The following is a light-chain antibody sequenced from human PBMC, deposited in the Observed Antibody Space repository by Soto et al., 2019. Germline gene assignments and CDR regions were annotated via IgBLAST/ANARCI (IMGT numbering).Light chain of an antibody. Sequence: QSALTQPPSASGSPGQSVTISCTGTSSDVGGYNYVSWYQQHPGKAPKLVIYGVSKRPSGVPDRFSGSKSGNTASLTVSGLQAEDEADYYCSSYAGSNTYVFGTGTKVTVL. CDR1: SSDVGGYNY. V-gene: IGLV2-8*01. CDR3: SSYAGSNTYV. J-gene: IGLJ1*01. CDR2: GVS.